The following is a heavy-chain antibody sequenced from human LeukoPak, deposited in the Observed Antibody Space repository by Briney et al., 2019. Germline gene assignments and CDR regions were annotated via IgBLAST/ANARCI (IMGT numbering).Heavy chain of an antibody. J-gene: IGHJ6*02. Sequence: ASVKVSCKTSGFTFTGYYIHWVRQAPGQGLEWMGWINANSGGTNYAQQFQGWVTMTTDTSTSTAYMELRSLRSDDTAVYYCARVGYDFWSGYNYYYGMDVWGQGTTVTVSS. D-gene: IGHD3-3*01. V-gene: IGHV1-2*04. CDR2: INANSGGT. CDR1: GFTFTGYY. CDR3: ARVGYDFWSGYNYYYGMDV.